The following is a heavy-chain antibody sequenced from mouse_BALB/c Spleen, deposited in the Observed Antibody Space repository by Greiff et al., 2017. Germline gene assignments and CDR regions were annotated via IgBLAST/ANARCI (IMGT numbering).Heavy chain of an antibody. CDR1: GFTFSSYG. Sequence: EVMLVESGGDLVKPGGSLKLSCAASGFTFSSYGMSWVRQTPDKRLEWVATISSGGSYTYYPDSVKGRFTISRDNAKNTLYLQMSSLKSEDTAMYYCARHPDGYYGNWYFDVWGAGTTVTVSS. D-gene: IGHD2-3*01. CDR2: ISSGGSYT. CDR3: ARHPDGYYGNWYFDV. J-gene: IGHJ1*01. V-gene: IGHV5-6*01.